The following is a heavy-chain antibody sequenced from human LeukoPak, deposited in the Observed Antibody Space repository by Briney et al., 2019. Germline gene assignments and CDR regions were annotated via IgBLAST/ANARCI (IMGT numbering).Heavy chain of an antibody. J-gene: IGHJ4*02. CDR1: GFTFTSSA. D-gene: IGHD3-22*01. CDR2: IFVGIGNI. Sequence: SVKVSCKASGFTFTSSAVQWVRQARGQRLEWIGWIFVGIGNIIYAQKFQERVTITRDMSTSTAYMELSSLRSSDTAVYYCAASPDYYDSSGYSYYFDYWGQGTLVTVSS. V-gene: IGHV1-58*01. CDR3: AASPDYYDSSGYSYYFDY.